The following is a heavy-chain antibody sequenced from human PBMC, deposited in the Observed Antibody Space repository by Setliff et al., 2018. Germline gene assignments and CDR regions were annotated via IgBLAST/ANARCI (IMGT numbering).Heavy chain of an antibody. J-gene: IGHJ4*01. CDR1: GSTLTELT. CDR3: ATKDYDTSGYYRPFGF. V-gene: IGHV1-24*01. D-gene: IGHD3-22*01. Sequence: GASVKVSCKVSGSTLTELTMYWVRQAPGKGLEWMGSFNPVDDEIIYAQKFLGRVTMTEDTSTDTAYMELSSLRSEDTAVYYCATKDYDTSGYYRPFGFWGQGTLVTVSS. CDR2: FNPVDDEI.